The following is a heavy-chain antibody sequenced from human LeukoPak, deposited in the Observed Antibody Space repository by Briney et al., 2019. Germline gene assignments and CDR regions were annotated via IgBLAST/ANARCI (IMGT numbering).Heavy chain of an antibody. J-gene: IGHJ2*01. Sequence: PSETLSLTCAVSGGSISSGGYSWSWIRQPPGKGLECIGYISHSGTTYYNPSLKTRVTISVDRSKNQFSLKLTSVTAADTAVYYCARYSSTWPYWYFDLWGRGTLVTVSS. CDR1: GGSISSGGYS. D-gene: IGHD6-13*01. CDR3: ARYSSTWPYWYFDL. CDR2: ISHSGTT. V-gene: IGHV4-30-2*01.